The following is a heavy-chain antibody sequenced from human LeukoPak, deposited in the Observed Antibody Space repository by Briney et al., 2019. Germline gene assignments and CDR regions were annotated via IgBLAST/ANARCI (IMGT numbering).Heavy chain of an antibody. D-gene: IGHD2-2*01. CDR3: AKGSCSSTSCSVDY. Sequence: GGSLRLSCAASGFTFSSYAMSWVRQAPGKGLEWVSAISGSGGSTYYADSVKGRFTISRDNSKNTLYLQMNSLRAEDTAVYYCAKGSCSSTSCSVDYWGQGTLVNVSS. CDR2: ISGSGGST. V-gene: IGHV3-23*01. CDR1: GFTFSSYA. J-gene: IGHJ4*02.